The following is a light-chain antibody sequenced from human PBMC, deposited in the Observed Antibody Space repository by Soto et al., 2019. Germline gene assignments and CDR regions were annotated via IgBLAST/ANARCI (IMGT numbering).Light chain of an antibody. J-gene: IGKJ4*02. CDR2: GVS. CDR3: QQYHNGPAT. CDR1: QSVSSY. V-gene: IGKV3-15*01. Sequence: EIEMTQSPATLSASPGERATLSCRASQSVSSYLAWYQQKPGQAPSLLIYGVSTMATGIPARFSGSGSGTEFTLTISSLQSEDFAVYYCQQYHNGPATFGGGTKVQIK.